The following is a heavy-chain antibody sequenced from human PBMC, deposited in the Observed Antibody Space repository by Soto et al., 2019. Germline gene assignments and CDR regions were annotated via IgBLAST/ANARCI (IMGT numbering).Heavy chain of an antibody. D-gene: IGHD5-18*01. CDR3: AKGRGYSYGYIYFDY. CDR2: ISGSGGST. J-gene: IGHJ4*02. CDR1: GLTFSSYA. Sequence: GGSLRLSCAASGLTFSSYAMSWVRRAPGKGLEWVSAISGSGGSTYYADSVKGRFTISRDNSKNTLYLQMNSLRAEDTAVYYCAKGRGYSYGYIYFDYWGQGTLVTVSS. V-gene: IGHV3-23*01.